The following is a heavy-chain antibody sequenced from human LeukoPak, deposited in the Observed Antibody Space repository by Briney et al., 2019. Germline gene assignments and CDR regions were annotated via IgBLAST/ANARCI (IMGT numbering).Heavy chain of an antibody. CDR2: ISYDGSNK. Sequence: PGGSLRLSCAASGFTFSSYGMHWVRQAPGKGLEWVAVISYDGSNKYYADSVKGRFTISRDNSKNTLYLQMNSLRAEDTAVYYCAKGGWYRTGGWFDPWGQGTLVTVSS. CDR1: GFTFSSYG. CDR3: AKGGWYRTGGWFDP. D-gene: IGHD6-19*01. J-gene: IGHJ5*02. V-gene: IGHV3-30*18.